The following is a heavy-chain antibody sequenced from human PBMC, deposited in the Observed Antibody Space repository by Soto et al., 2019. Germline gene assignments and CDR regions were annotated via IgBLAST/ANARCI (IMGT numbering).Heavy chain of an antibody. D-gene: IGHD3-16*02. CDR3: ARVGIMITFGGVIDPHYFDY. CDR2: IHYSGST. V-gene: IGHV4-31*03. CDR1: GGSISSDDYY. Sequence: SETLSLTCTVAGGSISSDDYYWSWIRQHPGKGLEWIGYIHYSGSTYYNPSLKSRVTISLDTSKSQFSLKLSSVTAADTAVYYCARVGIMITFGGVIDPHYFDYWGQGTLVTV. J-gene: IGHJ4*02.